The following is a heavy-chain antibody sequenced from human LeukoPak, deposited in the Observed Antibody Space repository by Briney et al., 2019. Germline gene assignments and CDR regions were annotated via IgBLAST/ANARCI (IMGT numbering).Heavy chain of an antibody. J-gene: IGHJ6*02. Sequence: GGSLRLSCAASGFTFNSYWMHWVRQAPGKGLVWVSHIKSDGSSTTCADSVRGRFTISRDNAKNTLYLQMNSLRAEDTAVYYCARGSYYGLDVWGQGTTVTVSS. CDR1: GFTFNSYW. CDR3: ARGSYYGLDV. D-gene: IGHD3-10*01. CDR2: IKSDGSST. V-gene: IGHV3-74*01.